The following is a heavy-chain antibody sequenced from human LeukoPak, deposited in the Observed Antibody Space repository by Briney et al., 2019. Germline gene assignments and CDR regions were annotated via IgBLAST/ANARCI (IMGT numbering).Heavy chain of an antibody. CDR1: GYDFTSVG. Sequence: ASVKVSCKASGYDFTSVGITWVRRAPGQGLEWMGWISPYNGNTRYAQKFQGRVTMTTDTSTSTAYMELRSLRSDDTAVYYCAREGLSPRYCSSTSCYRVYYYYYGMDVWGQGTTVTVSS. V-gene: IGHV1-18*01. CDR3: AREGLSPRYCSSTSCYRVYYYYYGMDV. D-gene: IGHD2-2*01. J-gene: IGHJ6*02. CDR2: ISPYNGNT.